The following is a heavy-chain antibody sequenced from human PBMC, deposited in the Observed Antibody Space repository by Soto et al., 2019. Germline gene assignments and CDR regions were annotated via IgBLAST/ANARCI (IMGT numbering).Heavy chain of an antibody. CDR3: VRALRHTAIVYPWFDP. J-gene: IGHJ5*02. D-gene: IGHD5-18*01. CDR2: IYESGYT. Sequence: PSETLSLTCSVSGASVSTGAFYWGWVRQRPGKGLEWIGYIYESGYTYYNTSLKSRLTISLDRSNNRFSLDLTSVTAADTAVYYCVRALRHTAIVYPWFDPWGQGTLVTVSS. CDR1: GASVSTGAFY. V-gene: IGHV4-31*03.